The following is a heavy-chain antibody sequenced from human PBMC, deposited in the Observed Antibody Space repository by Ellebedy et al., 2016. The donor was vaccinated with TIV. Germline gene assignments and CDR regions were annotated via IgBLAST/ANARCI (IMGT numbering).Heavy chain of an antibody. CDR1: GFTFSIYW. D-gene: IGHD5-18*01. V-gene: IGHV3-7*01. CDR2: IQQDGSET. CDR3: ARQFTAYSYSFDI. Sequence: LSLTXXGSGFTFSIYWMTWVRQAPGKGLEWVANIQQDGSETYYVDSVKGRFTISRDNAKNSLYLQMHSLRAEDTAVYYCARQFTAYSYSFDIWGQGTMVTVSP. J-gene: IGHJ3*02.